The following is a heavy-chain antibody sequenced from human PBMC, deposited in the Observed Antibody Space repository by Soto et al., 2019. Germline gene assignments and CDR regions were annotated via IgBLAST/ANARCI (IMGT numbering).Heavy chain of an antibody. D-gene: IGHD3-22*01. CDR3: ARAVYDSSRCYFDY. CDR1: GGSISSSNW. V-gene: IGHV4-4*02. J-gene: IGHJ4*02. CDR2: IYHSGST. Sequence: SETLSLTCAVSGGSISSSNWWSWVRQPPGKGLEWIGEIYHSGSTNYNPSLKSRVTISVDKSKNQFSLKLSSVTAADTAVYYCARAVYDSSRCYFDYWGQGTLVTVSS.